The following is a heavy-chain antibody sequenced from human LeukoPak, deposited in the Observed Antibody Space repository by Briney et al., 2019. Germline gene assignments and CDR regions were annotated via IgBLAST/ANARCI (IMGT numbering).Heavy chain of an antibody. CDR2: IIPIFGTA. CDR1: GGTFSSYA. V-gene: IGHV1-69*06. CDR3: ARGDFWSGYLASYYYYYMDV. D-gene: IGHD3-3*01. J-gene: IGHJ6*03. Sequence: ASVKVSCKASGGTFSSYAISWVRQAPGQGLEWMGGIIPIFGTANYAQKFQGRVTITADKSTSTAYMELSSLRSEDTAVYYCARGDFWSGYLASYYYYYMDVWGKGTTVTISS.